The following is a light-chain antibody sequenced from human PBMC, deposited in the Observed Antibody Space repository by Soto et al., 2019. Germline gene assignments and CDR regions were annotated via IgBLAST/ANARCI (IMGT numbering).Light chain of an antibody. Sequence: IVLTQSPGTLSLTPGERATLSCRASQSVSSSSLAWYQQKPGQTPRLLIYGASSRATGIPDRFSGSGSGTDFTLTISRLEPEDFAVYHCQQYGDSPLTFGGGTKVDI. J-gene: IGKJ4*01. V-gene: IGKV3-20*01. CDR3: QQYGDSPLT. CDR1: QSVSSSS. CDR2: GAS.